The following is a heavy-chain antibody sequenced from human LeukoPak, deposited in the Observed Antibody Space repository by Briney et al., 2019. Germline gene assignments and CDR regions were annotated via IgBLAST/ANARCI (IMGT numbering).Heavy chain of an antibody. D-gene: IGHD4-17*01. Sequence: GGSLGLSCAASGFTFSTSWMNWVRQAPGKGLEWVSAISGSGGSTYYADSVKGRFTISRDNSKNTLYLQMNSLRAEDTAVYYCAKVRTYGDYGFDYWGQGTLVTVSS. CDR1: GFTFSTSW. J-gene: IGHJ4*02. CDR3: AKVRTYGDYGFDY. V-gene: IGHV3-23*01. CDR2: ISGSGGST.